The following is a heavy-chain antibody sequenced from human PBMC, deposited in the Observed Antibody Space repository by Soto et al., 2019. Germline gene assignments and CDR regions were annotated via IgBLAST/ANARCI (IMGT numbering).Heavy chain of an antibody. Sequence: SQTLSLTCAISGDSVSSNSAAWNWIRQSPSRGLEWLGRTYYRSKWYNDYAVSVKSRITINPDTSKNQFSLQLNSVTPEDTAVYYCAREIKIFGNRYYYYSGMDVWGQGTTVTVYS. J-gene: IGHJ6*02. CDR3: AREIKIFGNRYYYYSGMDV. D-gene: IGHD3-3*01. CDR2: TYYRSKWYN. V-gene: IGHV6-1*01. CDR1: GDSVSSNSAA.